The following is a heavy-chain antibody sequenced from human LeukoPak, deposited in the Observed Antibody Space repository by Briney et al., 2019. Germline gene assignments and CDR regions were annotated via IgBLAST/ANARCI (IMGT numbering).Heavy chain of an antibody. Sequence: SETLSLTCTVSGGSISSSSYYWGWIRQPPGKGLEWIGSIYYSGSTYYNPSLKSRVTISVDTSKNQFSLKLSSVTAADTAVYYCARGAELLWFGDPGYNWFDPWGQGTLVTVSS. J-gene: IGHJ5*02. CDR3: ARGAELLWFGDPGYNWFDP. CDR2: IYYSGST. D-gene: IGHD3-10*01. V-gene: IGHV4-39*01. CDR1: GGSISSSSYY.